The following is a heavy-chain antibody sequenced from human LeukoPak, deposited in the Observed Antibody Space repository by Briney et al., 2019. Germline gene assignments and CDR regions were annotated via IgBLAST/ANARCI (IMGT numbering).Heavy chain of an antibody. D-gene: IGHD2-21*02. Sequence: SETLSLTCTVSGGSFSSYYWSWFRQPPGKGLERVANINYIGSSNSNPSLESRVTLSIDTSKNQFSLKLSSVTAADTAVYYCASAFNVVTDAFDIWGQGTRVTVSS. CDR2: INYIGSS. CDR3: ASAFNVVTDAFDI. J-gene: IGHJ3*02. CDR1: GGSFSSYY. V-gene: IGHV4-59*01.